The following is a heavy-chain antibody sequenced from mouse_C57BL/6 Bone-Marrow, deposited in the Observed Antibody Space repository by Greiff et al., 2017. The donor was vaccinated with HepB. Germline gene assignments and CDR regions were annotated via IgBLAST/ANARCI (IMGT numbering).Heavy chain of an antibody. CDR2: IHPNSGST. D-gene: IGHD1-1*01. CDR3: AREGGFIMDY. Sequence: QVQLQQPGAELVNPGASVKLSCKASGYTFTSYWMHWVKQRPGQGLEWIGMIHPNSGSTNYNEKFKSKATLTVDKSSSTAYMQLSSLTSEDSAVYYCAREGGFIMDYWGQGTSVTVSS. V-gene: IGHV1-64*01. J-gene: IGHJ4*01. CDR1: GYTFTSYW.